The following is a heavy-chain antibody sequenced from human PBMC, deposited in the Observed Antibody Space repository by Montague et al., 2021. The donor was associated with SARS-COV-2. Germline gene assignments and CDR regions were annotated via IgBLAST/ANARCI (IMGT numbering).Heavy chain of an antibody. CDR2: INYSGST. Sequence: SETLSLTCTVSGDSMNNYYWSWIRQPPGKGLEWIGYINYSGSTHXNPSLQSRVTLSKDTSKNQFSLRLTSVTAASTAMYFCARAPIYRSSWYAYFDYWGQGTLVTVSS. J-gene: IGHJ4*02. CDR1: GDSMNNYY. CDR3: ARAPIYRSSWYAYFDY. V-gene: IGHV4-59*01. D-gene: IGHD6-13*01.